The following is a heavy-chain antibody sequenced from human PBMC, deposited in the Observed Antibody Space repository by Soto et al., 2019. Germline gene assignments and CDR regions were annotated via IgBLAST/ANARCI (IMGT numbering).Heavy chain of an antibody. CDR2: MGVTAGST. D-gene: IGHD1-1*01. Sequence: PGGSLRLSCEASRFTFSNFAMSWVRQAPGKGLEWISTMGVTAGSTYNTDSVRGRFTISRDNSKNTLYLEMNSLRAEDTALYYCAKVMYTWNDVAAFDSWGQGALVTVSS. V-gene: IGHV3-23*01. CDR1: RFTFSNFA. CDR3: AKVMYTWNDVAAFDS. J-gene: IGHJ4*02.